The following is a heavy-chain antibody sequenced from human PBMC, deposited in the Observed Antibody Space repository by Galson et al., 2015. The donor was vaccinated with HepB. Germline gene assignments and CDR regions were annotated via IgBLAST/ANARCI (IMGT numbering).Heavy chain of an antibody. J-gene: IGHJ6*02. CDR3: ARSRGYSGLAEYYYTMDV. Sequence: SLRLSCAASGFIFSSYGMHWVRQAPGKGLEWVAVIWYDGSKTFYADSVKGRFIISRDNSRNTLHLQMNGLRGEDTAVYYCARSRGYSGLAEYYYTMDVWGQGTTVTVFS. D-gene: IGHD5-12*01. CDR2: IWYDGSKT. CDR1: GFIFSSYG. V-gene: IGHV3-33*01.